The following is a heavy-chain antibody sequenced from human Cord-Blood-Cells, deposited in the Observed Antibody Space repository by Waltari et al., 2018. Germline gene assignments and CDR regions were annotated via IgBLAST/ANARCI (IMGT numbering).Heavy chain of an antibody. Sequence: EVQLVESGGGLVKPGGSLSLPCAASGFPFSNAWRSWARPDPGKGLEWVGRIKSKTDGGTTDHAAPVKGRFTISRDDSKNTLYLQMNSLKTEDTAVYYCTTVGYYYYGMDVWGQGTTVTVSS. V-gene: IGHV3-15*01. CDR3: TTVGYYYYGMDV. CDR2: IKSKTDGGTT. CDR1: GFPFSNAW. J-gene: IGHJ6*02.